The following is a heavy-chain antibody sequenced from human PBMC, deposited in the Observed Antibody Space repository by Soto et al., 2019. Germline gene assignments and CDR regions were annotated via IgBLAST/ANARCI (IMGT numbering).Heavy chain of an antibody. V-gene: IGHV4-30-2*01. Sequence: SETLSLTFAVSCGSIISGGYSWSLIRQPPGKGLEWIGYIYHSGSTYYNPSLKSRVTISVDRSKNQFSLKLSSVTAADTAVYYCASGYSGYENYYYYYGMDVWGQGTTVTVSS. J-gene: IGHJ6*02. CDR1: CGSIISGGYS. D-gene: IGHD5-12*01. CDR3: ASGYSGYENYYYYYGMDV. CDR2: IYHSGST.